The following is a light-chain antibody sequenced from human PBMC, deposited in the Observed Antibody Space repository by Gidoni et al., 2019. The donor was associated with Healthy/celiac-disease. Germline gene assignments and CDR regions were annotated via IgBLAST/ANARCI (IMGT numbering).Light chain of an antibody. CDR3: ISYTVSGTYV. CDR2: DVS. Sequence: QSALTPPASVSVSPGPSISISCTGTSSHVGSNNYVSWYQQHPATSPQVVIRDVSHRPSGVADRFSGSKSGNTASLTISGLQAEDEADYYCISYTVSGTYVFGTGTKVTVL. J-gene: IGLJ1*01. V-gene: IGLV2-14*03. CDR1: SSHVGSNNY.